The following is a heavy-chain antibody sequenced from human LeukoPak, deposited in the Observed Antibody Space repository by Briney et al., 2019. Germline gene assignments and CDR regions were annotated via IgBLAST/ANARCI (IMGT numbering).Heavy chain of an antibody. Sequence: SETLSLTCTVSDDSITMYYWTWIRQPPGKGLEWIGEINHSGSTNYNPSLKSRVTMSVDTSKNQFSLKLSSVTAADTAVYYCARHTIDGYNPWGQGTMVTVSS. J-gene: IGHJ3*01. CDR3: ARHTIDGYNP. CDR1: DDSITMYY. D-gene: IGHD5-24*01. V-gene: IGHV4-34*01. CDR2: INHSGST.